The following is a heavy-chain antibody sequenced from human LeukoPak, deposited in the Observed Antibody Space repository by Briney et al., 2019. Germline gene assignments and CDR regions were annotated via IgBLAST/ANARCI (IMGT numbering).Heavy chain of an antibody. CDR2: ISGNGKHT. CDR3: AKYRSERSSDEGPDS. Sequence: GGSLRLSCAASGFNFSTYAMIWVRKPPGKGLDWVSSISGNGKHTYYSESVRGRFTISRDNSKDTLYLEMHSLTAEDTALYYCAKYRSERSSDEGPDSWGQGTLITVSS. V-gene: IGHV3-23*01. D-gene: IGHD6-19*01. CDR1: GFNFSTYA. J-gene: IGHJ4*02.